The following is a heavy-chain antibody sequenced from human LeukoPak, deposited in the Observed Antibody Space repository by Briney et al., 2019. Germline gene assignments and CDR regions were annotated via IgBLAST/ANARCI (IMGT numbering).Heavy chain of an antibody. V-gene: IGHV3-30*03. CDR3: VTDGGPNFDH. J-gene: IGHJ4*02. CDR2: IPYSGNRL. CDR1: GITFSTYV. D-gene: IGHD3-16*01. Sequence: AGGSLRLSCVASGITFSTYVMHWVRQAPGKGLEWVSRIPYSGNRLDYIDSVKGRFIISRDDSKSTLYLQMSNLRIEDTGIYYCVTDGGPNFDHWGQGTPVIVS.